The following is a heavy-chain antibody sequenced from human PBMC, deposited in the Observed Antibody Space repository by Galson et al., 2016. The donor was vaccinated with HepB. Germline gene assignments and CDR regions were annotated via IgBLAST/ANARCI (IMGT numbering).Heavy chain of an antibody. CDR1: GFTFSNFA. CDR2: ISGKGDST. Sequence: SLRLSCAASGFTFSNFAMTWVRQAPRKGLEWISGISGKGDSTYYADSVKGRFTVSRDNSKNTLHLHMNSLRVDDTAVYYCANLGSGSFRWYFYGMEVWGKGTPVTVPS. V-gene: IGHV3-23*01. D-gene: IGHD3-10*01. CDR3: ANLGSGSFRWYFYGMEV. J-gene: IGHJ6*04.